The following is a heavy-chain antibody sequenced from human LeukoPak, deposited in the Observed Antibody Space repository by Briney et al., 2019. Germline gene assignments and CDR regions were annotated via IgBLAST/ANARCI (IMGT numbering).Heavy chain of an antibody. CDR3: ARDRPDQYVSGTPAAYFDY. Sequence: SETLSLTCTVSGGSIRSSYYYWGWIRQPPGKGLEWIGYIYYSGSTYYNPSLKSRVTISADTSKNQFSLRLNSVTAADTAVYYCARDRPDQYVSGTPAAYFDYWGQGTLVTVSS. J-gene: IGHJ4*02. CDR2: IYYSGST. V-gene: IGHV4-30-4*08. D-gene: IGHD1-26*01. CDR1: GGSIRSSYYY.